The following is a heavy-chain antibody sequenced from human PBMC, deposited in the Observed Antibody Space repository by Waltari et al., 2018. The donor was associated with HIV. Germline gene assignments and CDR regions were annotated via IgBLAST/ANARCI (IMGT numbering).Heavy chain of an antibody. J-gene: IGHJ4*02. Sequence: QVQLVEAGGGVVQPGRSLRLSCTAAGFSFRRYGSHWVRQAPGKGLEWVAVVWYDGNNKYYADSVKGRFTISRDNSKNTLYLQMNNLRVEDTAVYYCARTPCDTSGYCFDYWGQGTLVTVSS. D-gene: IGHD3-22*01. CDR1: GFSFRRYG. V-gene: IGHV3-33*01. CDR3: ARTPCDTSGYCFDY. CDR2: VWYDGNNK.